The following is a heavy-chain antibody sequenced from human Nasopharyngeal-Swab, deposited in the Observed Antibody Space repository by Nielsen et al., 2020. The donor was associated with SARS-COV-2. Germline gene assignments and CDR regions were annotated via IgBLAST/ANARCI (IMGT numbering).Heavy chain of an antibody. Sequence: ASVKVSCKASAYTFTGYGIGWVRQAPGQGLEWVGWISAYNGNTNYAQKLQGRVTMTTDTSTSTAYMELRSLRSDDTAVYYCARDQGIAVAGTDYWGQGTLVTVSS. J-gene: IGHJ4*02. CDR1: AYTFTGYG. CDR3: ARDQGIAVAGTDY. D-gene: IGHD6-19*01. V-gene: IGHV1-18*04. CDR2: ISAYNGNT.